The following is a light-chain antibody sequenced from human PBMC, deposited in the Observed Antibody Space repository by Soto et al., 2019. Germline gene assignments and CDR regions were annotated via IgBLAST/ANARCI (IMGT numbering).Light chain of an antibody. J-gene: IGKJ2*01. CDR3: QQYHSSPYT. CDR2: SAS. CDR1: QSVSSSY. Sequence: EIVLTQSPGTLSLSPGERATLSCGASQSVSSSYLAWYQQRPGQASRLLIYSASSRATGIPDRFSGSGSGTDFTLTINRLEPEDFAVYYCQQYHSSPYTFGQGTKLEIK. V-gene: IGKV3-20*01.